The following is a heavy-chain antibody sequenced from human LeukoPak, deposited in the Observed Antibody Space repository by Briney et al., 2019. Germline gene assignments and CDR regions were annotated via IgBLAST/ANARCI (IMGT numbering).Heavy chain of an antibody. J-gene: IGHJ4*02. V-gene: IGHV1-46*01. CDR3: AMGTLWFGELLSIDY. CDR2: INPSGGST. D-gene: IGHD3-10*01. Sequence: ASVKVSCKASGYTFTSYYMHWVRQAPGQGLEWMGIINPSGGSTSYAQKFQGRVTMTRDTSTSTVYMELSSLRSEDTAVYYCAMGTLWFGELLSIDYWGQGTLVTVSS. CDR1: GYTFTSYY.